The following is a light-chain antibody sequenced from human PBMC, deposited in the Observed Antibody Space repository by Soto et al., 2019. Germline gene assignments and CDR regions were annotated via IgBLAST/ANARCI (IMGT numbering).Light chain of an antibody. Sequence: DFDMRQSPCSQSASVGDRMTITWGASQSISDYLNCYQQRPEKDPKLLIYAASSLQSGVSSRFSGSGSGTDFPLTISGLEPADFATYFCQQSYNTPITFGQGTRLEI. V-gene: IGKV1-39*01. CDR2: AAS. CDR1: QSISDY. J-gene: IGKJ5*01. CDR3: QQSYNTPIT.